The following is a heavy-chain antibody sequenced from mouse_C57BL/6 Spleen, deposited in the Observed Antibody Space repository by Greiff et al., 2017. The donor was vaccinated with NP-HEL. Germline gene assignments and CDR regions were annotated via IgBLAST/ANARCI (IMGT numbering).Heavy chain of an antibody. CDR3: TRLYITTVVATDY. J-gene: IGHJ2*01. CDR2: INPGSGGT. V-gene: IGHV1-54*01. D-gene: IGHD1-1*01. CDR1: GYAFTNYW. Sequence: VQLQQSGAELVRPGTSVKVSCKASGYAFTNYWIEWVKQRPGQGLEWIGVINPGSGGTNYNEKFKGKATLTADKSSSPAYMQLSSLTSEDAAVYFCTRLYITTVVATDYWGHGTTLSVS.